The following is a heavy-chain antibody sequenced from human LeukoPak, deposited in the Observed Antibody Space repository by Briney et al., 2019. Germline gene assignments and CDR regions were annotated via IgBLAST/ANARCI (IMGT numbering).Heavy chain of an antibody. CDR1: GGSISSYY. Sequence: SETLSLTCTVSGGSISSYYWGWIRQPPGKGLEWIGSIYYSGSTYYNPSLKSRVTISVDTSKNQFSLKLSSVTAADTAVYYCASPGIAAADTDAEYFQHWGQGTLVTVSS. CDR3: ASPGIAAADTDAEYFQH. V-gene: IGHV4-39*01. CDR2: IYYSGST. D-gene: IGHD6-13*01. J-gene: IGHJ1*01.